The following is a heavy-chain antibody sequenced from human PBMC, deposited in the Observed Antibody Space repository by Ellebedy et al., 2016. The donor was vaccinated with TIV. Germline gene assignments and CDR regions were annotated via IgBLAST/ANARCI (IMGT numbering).Heavy chain of an antibody. CDR1: GFTFSSYG. CDR3: AKGDTAMVADY. CDR2: IWYDGSNK. Sequence: GGSLRLSXAASGFTFSSYGMHWVRQAPGKGLEWVAVIWYDGSNKYYADSVKGRFTISRDNSKNTLYLQMNSLRAEDTAVYYCAKGDTAMVADYWGQGTLVTVSS. D-gene: IGHD5-18*01. J-gene: IGHJ4*02. V-gene: IGHV3-33*06.